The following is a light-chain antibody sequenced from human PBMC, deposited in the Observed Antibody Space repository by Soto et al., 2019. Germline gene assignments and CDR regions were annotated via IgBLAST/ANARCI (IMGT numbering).Light chain of an antibody. CDR3: QQYNTYYS. V-gene: IGKV1-5*03. Sequence: DIQMTQSPSTLSASVRDRVTITCRASQTISSWSACFQQRPGRAPKFLTYKASSLKNGVPLRFSGSGSGTQFTLTNSSLQPDDFATYYCQQYNTYYSFGQGTKVDI. CDR1: QTISSW. J-gene: IGKJ2*03. CDR2: KAS.